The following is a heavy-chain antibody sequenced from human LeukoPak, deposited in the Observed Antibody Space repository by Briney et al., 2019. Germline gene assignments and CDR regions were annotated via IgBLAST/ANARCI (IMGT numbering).Heavy chain of an antibody. V-gene: IGHV3-23*01. J-gene: IGHJ4*02. D-gene: IGHD7-27*01. CDR2: IYSRGGNT. CDR1: GFTCSSYA. Sequence: PGGTLRLYCAVSGFTCSSYAMSWVPQAPGKGLEWDSAIYSRGGNTNYPDHEKGRFTNSRDNYKNTLYLKMNSLRAEDTAVYYCAELGTFDYWGQGTLVTVSS. CDR3: AELGTFDY.